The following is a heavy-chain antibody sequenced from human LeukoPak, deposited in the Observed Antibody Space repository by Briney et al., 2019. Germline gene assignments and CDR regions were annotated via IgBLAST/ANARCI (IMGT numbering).Heavy chain of an antibody. Sequence: SETLSLTCAVSGGSISSSNWWSWVRQPPGKGLEWIGEIYHSGSTNYNPSLKSRVTMSVDTSKNQFSLKLSSVTAADTAVYYCARGLSYYYYYMDVWGKGTTVTISS. J-gene: IGHJ6*03. V-gene: IGHV4-4*02. CDR3: ARGLSYYYYYMDV. CDR1: GGSISSSNW. CDR2: IYHSGST.